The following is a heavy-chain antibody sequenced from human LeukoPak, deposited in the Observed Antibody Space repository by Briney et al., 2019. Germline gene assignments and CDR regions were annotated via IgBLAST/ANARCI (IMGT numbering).Heavy chain of an antibody. CDR1: GYTFTGQY. CDR3: ATGSGTYSPDY. Sequence: GASVKVSCKASGYTFTGQYLHWVRQAPGQGLEWMGWITPNSGGTNYAQKFQGRVTMIRDTSISTAYVELSRLRSDDTAVYYCATGSGTYSPDYWGQGTLVTVSS. CDR2: ITPNSGGT. D-gene: IGHD3-10*01. J-gene: IGHJ4*02. V-gene: IGHV1-2*02.